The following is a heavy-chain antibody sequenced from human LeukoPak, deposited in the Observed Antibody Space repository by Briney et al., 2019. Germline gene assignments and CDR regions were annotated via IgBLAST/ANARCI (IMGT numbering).Heavy chain of an antibody. CDR1: GFTFSNYG. CDR3: AKDGRWAPTGNWNDVGLFDY. J-gene: IGHJ4*02. D-gene: IGHD1-1*01. Sequence: QPGRSLRLSCAASGFTFSNYGMHWVRQAPGKGLEWVAVIWYDGSNKYYADSVKGRFTISRGNSKNTLYLQMNSLRPEDTAVYYCAKDGRWAPTGNWNDVGLFDYWGQGTLVTVSS. CDR2: IWYDGSNK. V-gene: IGHV3-33*06.